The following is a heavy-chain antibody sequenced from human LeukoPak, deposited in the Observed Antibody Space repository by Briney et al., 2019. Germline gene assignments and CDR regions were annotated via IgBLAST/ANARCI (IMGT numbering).Heavy chain of an antibody. V-gene: IGHV3-21*01. CDR1: GITFSRYS. CDR3: ARVRVRRSSGYYDY. Sequence: GGSLRLSCVTSGITFSRYSMNWVRQAPGKGLEWVSSISSSSGHIYYADSIKGRFTISRDNAKNSLYLQMNSLRAEDTAVYYYARVRVRRSSGYYDYWGQGTLVTVSS. J-gene: IGHJ4*02. CDR2: ISSSSGHI. D-gene: IGHD3-22*01.